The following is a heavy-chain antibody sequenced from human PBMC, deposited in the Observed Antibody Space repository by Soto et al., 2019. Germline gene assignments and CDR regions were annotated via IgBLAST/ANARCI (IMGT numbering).Heavy chain of an antibody. V-gene: IGHV1-69*13. Sequence: ASVKVSCKASGDTFSSYAISWVRQAPGKGLEWMGKIIPTFGRTNYAQKFQGRLTISADDSTSTAYMELSSLLSEDTAVYYCARDPLSSFAMDVWGQGTTVTV. D-gene: IGHD3-10*02. J-gene: IGHJ6*02. CDR3: ARDPLSSFAMDV. CDR2: IIPTFGRT. CDR1: GDTFSSYA.